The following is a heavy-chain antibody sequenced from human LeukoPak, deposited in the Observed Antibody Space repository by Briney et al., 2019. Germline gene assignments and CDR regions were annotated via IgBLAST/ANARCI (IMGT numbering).Heavy chain of an antibody. CDR2: ISGSGGNT. CDR3: ARGRGGDYVPSRFDY. J-gene: IGHJ4*02. V-gene: IGHV3-23*01. D-gene: IGHD4-17*01. Sequence: GGSLRLSCAASGFTFSSYAMSWVRQAPGKGLEWVSAISGSGGNTYYADSVEGRFTVSRDNSKNTLYLRMNSLRAEDTALYYCARGRGGDYVPSRFDYWGQGTLVTVSS. CDR1: GFTFSSYA.